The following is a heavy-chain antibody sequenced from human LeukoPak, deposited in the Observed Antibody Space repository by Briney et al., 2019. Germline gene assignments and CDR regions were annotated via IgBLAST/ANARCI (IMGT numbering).Heavy chain of an antibody. J-gene: IGHJ5*02. CDR1: GGSISSGSYY. Sequence: PSQTLSLTCTVSGGSISSGSYYWSWIRQPAGKGLECIGYIHYTGSTNYNPSLKSRVTISVDTSKSQFSLKLSSVTAADTAIYYCARGGYYGSGNDFRFDPWGQGTLVTVSS. CDR3: ARGGYYGSGNDFRFDP. V-gene: IGHV4-61*10. CDR2: IHYTGST. D-gene: IGHD3-10*01.